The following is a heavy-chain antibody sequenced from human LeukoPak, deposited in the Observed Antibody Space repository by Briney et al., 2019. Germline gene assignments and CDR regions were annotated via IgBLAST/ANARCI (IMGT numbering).Heavy chain of an antibody. D-gene: IGHD2-2*02. V-gene: IGHV3-64*01. J-gene: IGHJ4*02. Sequence: GGSLRLSCAASGFXFSSYAIHWVRQAPGKGLEYVSTIVSNGGSTYYANSVKDRFTISRDNSKNTLYLQMGSLRAEDMAVYYCARGKGRYPIDYWGQGTLVTVSS. CDR3: ARGKGRYPIDY. CDR1: GFXFSSYA. CDR2: IVSNGGST.